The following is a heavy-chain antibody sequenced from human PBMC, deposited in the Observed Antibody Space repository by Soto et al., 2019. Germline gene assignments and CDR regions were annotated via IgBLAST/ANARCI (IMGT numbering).Heavy chain of an antibody. CDR3: ATAALDIELNRGFAL. CDR1: GFTFSSYA. D-gene: IGHD2-8*01. V-gene: IGHV3-23*01. Sequence: PGGSLRLSCAASGFTFSSYAMSWVRQAPGKGLEWVSAISGSGGSTYYADSVKGRFTISRDNSKNTLYLQMNSLRAEDTAVYYCATAALDIELNRGFALWGRGTLVTVSS. J-gene: IGHJ2*01. CDR2: ISGSGGST.